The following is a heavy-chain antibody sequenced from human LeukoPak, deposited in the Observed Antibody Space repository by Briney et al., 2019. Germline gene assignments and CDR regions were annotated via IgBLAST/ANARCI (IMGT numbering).Heavy chain of an antibody. CDR2: ISGSGNSI. J-gene: IGHJ6*03. CDR1: GFTFSSYA. Sequence: PGGSLRLSCAASGFTFSSYAMSWVRQAPGKGLEWVSAISGSGNSIYYADSVKGRLTISRDNSKNTLYLQMNSLRAEDTAVYYCAKDKNDYGDYYYMDVWGKGTTVTVSS. V-gene: IGHV3-23*01. D-gene: IGHD4-17*01. CDR3: AKDKNDYGDYYYMDV.